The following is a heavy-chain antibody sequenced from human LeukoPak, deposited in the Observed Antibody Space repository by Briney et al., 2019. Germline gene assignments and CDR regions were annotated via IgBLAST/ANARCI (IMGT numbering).Heavy chain of an antibody. CDR1: GGSISSYY. CDR3: AREVGATADGAFDI. CDR2: IYYSGST. D-gene: IGHD1-26*01. J-gene: IGHJ3*02. Sequence: SETLSLTCTVSGGSISSYYWSWIRQPPGKGLEWIGYIYYSGSTNYNPSLKSRVTLSVDTSKNQFSLKLSSVTAADTAVYYCAREVGATADGAFDIWGQGTMVTVSS. V-gene: IGHV4-59*01.